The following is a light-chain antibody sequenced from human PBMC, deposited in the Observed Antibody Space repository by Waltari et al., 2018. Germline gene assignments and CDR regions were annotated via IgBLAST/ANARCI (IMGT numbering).Light chain of an antibody. J-gene: IGKJ1*01. CDR1: RTVLFNSNNKNN. CDR3: QQFYHSPET. V-gene: IGKV4-1*01. Sequence: DIVMTQPPASLAASLGGRATIKCKSSRTVLFNSNNKNNLAWYQQKPGQTPKLLIYWKSTRESGVPDRFSGSGSGTDFVLTISSLQAEDVAVYYCQQFYHSPETFGQGTKVEIK. CDR2: WKS.